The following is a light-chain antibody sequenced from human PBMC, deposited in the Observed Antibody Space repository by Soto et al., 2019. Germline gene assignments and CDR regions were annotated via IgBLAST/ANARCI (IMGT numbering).Light chain of an antibody. CDR2: DVR. CDR1: SSDIGGYNY. CDR3: RSYGASSNL. V-gene: IGLV2-14*03. J-gene: IGLJ3*02. Sequence: QSALTQPASVSGSPGQSITISCTGSSSDIGGYNYVSWYQQHPRKAPRLMIYDVRYRPSGISDRFSGSKSGNTASLTIYGLQHKEEAYYSRRSYGASSNLFVGGTKVTVL.